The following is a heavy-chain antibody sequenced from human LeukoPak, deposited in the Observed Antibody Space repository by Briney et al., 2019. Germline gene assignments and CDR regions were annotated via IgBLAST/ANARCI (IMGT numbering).Heavy chain of an antibody. V-gene: IGHV4-34*01. CDR3: ARVVASTSIDT. CDR2: INHSGST. D-gene: IGHD2-15*01. Sequence: SETLSLTCAVYGESFSGYSWSWIRQPPGKGLEWIGEINHSGSTNYNPSLKSRVTISVDTSKNQFSLELTSVTAADTALYYCARVVASTSIDTWGQGTLVTVSS. CDR1: GESFSGYS. J-gene: IGHJ5*02.